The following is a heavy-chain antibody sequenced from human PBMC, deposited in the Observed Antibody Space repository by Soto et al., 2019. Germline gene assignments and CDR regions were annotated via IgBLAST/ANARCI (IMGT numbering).Heavy chain of an antibody. CDR1: GYTFTSYD. Sequence: QVQLVQSGAEVKKPGASVKVSCKASGYTFTSYDISWVRQAPGQGLEWMGWMSTSNGNTNYAQKLQGRVTMTTDTSTSTPNMELRSLRPDDTAVYFCARDRNWVDPWGQGTLVTVS. CDR3: ARDRNWVDP. J-gene: IGHJ5*02. V-gene: IGHV1-18*01. CDR2: MSTSNGNT.